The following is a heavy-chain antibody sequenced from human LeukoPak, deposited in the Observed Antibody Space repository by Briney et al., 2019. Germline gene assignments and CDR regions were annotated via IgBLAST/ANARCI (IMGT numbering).Heavy chain of an antibody. CDR2: IGWNGGGI. D-gene: IGHD6-13*01. V-gene: IGHV3-9*01. J-gene: IGHJ4*02. Sequence: GRSLRLSCAASGFSFDDYAMHWVRQAPGKGLEWVSGIGWNGGGIVYADSVKGRFTISRDNTKNSLYLQMNSLGVEDTALYYCARVRSSWFFDYWGQGTLVTVSS. CDR1: GFSFDDYA. CDR3: ARVRSSWFFDY.